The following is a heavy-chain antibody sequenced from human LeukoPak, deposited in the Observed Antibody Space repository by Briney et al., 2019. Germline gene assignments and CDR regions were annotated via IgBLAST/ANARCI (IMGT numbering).Heavy chain of an antibody. Sequence: SETLSLTCTVPGGSISSYYWSWIRQPPGKGLEWIGYIYYSGSTNYNPSLKSRVTISVDTSKNQFSLKLSSVTAADTAVYYCAGGYSSGWYDYWGQGTLVTVSS. D-gene: IGHD6-19*01. J-gene: IGHJ4*02. V-gene: IGHV4-59*01. CDR2: IYYSGST. CDR3: AGGYSSGWYDY. CDR1: GGSISSYY.